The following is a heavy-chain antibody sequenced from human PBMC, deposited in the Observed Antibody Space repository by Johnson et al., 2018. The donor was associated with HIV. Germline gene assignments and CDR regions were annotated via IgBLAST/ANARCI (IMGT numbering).Heavy chain of an antibody. V-gene: IGHV3-30*02. CDR1: GLSFSNFG. CDR2: IRYDGSNK. Sequence: QVQLVESGGGVVQPGKLLTLSCVGSGLSFSNFGIHWVRQAPGKGLEWVAFIRYDGSNKYYADSVKGRFTISRDNSKNTLYLQMDSLRPEDTAVYYCAKIWGDIAATGDAFDIWGQGTMVTVSS. D-gene: IGHD5-12*01. J-gene: IGHJ3*02. CDR3: AKIWGDIAATGDAFDI.